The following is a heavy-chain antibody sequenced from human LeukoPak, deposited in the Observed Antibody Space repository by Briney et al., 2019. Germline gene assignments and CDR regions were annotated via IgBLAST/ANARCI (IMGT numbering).Heavy chain of an antibody. Sequence: QTGGSLRLSCAASGFTVSSNFMSWIPQAPGKGLEWVSVIHTGGSTNYAGSVKDRFTISRDNSKNTMYLQMNSLRAEDTAVYCCAKVVGSGWGEGTLVTVSS. CDR3: AKVVGSG. D-gene: IGHD1-26*01. CDR1: GFTVSSNF. V-gene: IGHV3-66*01. J-gene: IGHJ4*02. CDR2: IHTGGST.